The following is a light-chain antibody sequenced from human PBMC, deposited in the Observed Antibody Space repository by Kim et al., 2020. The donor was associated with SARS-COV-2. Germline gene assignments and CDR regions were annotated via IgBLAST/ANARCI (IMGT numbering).Light chain of an antibody. CDR1: QSVSSSY. J-gene: IGKJ4*01. Sequence: EIVLTQSPGTLSLSPGERATLSCRASQSVSSSYLAWYQQKPGQAPRLLIYGASSMATGIPDRFSGSESGTDFTLTISRLEPEDFALYYCQQYDMSPLTFGGGTKVDSK. CDR2: GAS. V-gene: IGKV3-20*01. CDR3: QQYDMSPLT.